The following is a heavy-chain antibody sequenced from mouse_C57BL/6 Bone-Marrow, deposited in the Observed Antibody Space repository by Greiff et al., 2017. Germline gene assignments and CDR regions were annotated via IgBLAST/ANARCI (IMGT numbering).Heavy chain of an antibody. J-gene: IGHJ2*01. D-gene: IGHD1-1*01. CDR3: ARDSSPGYFDF. CDR1: GFTFSSYG. CDR2: ISSGGSYT. Sequence: EVKLMESGGDLVKPGGSLKLSCAASGFTFSSYGMSWVRQTPDKRLEWVATISSGGSYTYYPDSVKGRFTISRDNAKNTLSLQMSSLKAEDTAMYDCARDSSPGYFDFWYWGNALTVSS. V-gene: IGHV5-6*01.